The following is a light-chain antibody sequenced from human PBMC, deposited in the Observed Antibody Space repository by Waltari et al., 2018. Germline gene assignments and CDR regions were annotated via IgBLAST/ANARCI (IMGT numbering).Light chain of an antibody. CDR2: DVN. Sequence: HSALTQPASVSGSPGQSITISCTGTSSDIGAYNYVSWYQQHPGKAPKPIIFDVNNRPAGDSSRFSGSKSGNTASLTISGLQAEDEAEFYCCSFTSTSSWVFGGGTKLTVL. V-gene: IGLV2-14*03. CDR3: CSFTSTSSWV. CDR1: SSDIGAYNY. J-gene: IGLJ3*02.